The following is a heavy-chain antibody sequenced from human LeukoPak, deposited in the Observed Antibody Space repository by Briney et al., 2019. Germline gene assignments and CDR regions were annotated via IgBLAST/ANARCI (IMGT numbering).Heavy chain of an antibody. J-gene: IGHJ4*02. CDR2: IKQDGSEK. V-gene: IGHV3-7*01. D-gene: IGHD3-22*01. Sequence: PGGSLRLSCAASGFTFSSYWMSWVRQAPGKGLEWVANIKQDGSEKYYVDSVKGRFTISRDNAKNSLYLQMNSLRAEDTAVYYCARDIYYDRSGYYVYWGQGTLVTVSS. CDR1: GFTFSSYW. CDR3: ARDIYYDRSGYYVY.